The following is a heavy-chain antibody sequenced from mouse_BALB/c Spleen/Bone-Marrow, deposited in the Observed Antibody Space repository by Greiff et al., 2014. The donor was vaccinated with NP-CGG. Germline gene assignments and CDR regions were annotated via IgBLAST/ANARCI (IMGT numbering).Heavy chain of an antibody. J-gene: IGHJ2*01. D-gene: IGHD1-1*01. CDR3: TRLYYYGSSYFDY. CDR1: GYSITSDYA. Sequence: EVQLQQSGPGLVKPSQSLSLTCTVTGYSITSDYAWNWIRQFPENKLEWMGYINYSGSTSYNPSLKSRISITRDTSKNQFFLQLNSVTTEDTATYYCTRLYYYGSSYFDYWGQGTTLTVSS. CDR2: INYSGST. V-gene: IGHV3-2*02.